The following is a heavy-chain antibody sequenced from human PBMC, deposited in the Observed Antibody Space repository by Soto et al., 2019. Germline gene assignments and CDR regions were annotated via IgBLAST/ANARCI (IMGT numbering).Heavy chain of an antibody. Sequence: SVKVSCKASGGTFSSYAISWVRQAPGQGLGWMGGIIPIFGTANYAQKVQGRVTITADKSTSTAYMELSSLRSEDTAVYYCARVPWIQLGYYYGIDVWGQGTTVTVSS. D-gene: IGHD5-18*01. V-gene: IGHV1-69*06. J-gene: IGHJ6*02. CDR3: ARVPWIQLGYYYGIDV. CDR2: IIPIFGTA. CDR1: GGTFSSYA.